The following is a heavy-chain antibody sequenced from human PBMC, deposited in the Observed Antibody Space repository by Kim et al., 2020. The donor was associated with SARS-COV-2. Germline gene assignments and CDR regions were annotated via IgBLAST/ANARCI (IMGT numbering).Heavy chain of an antibody. V-gene: IGHV4-59*01. J-gene: IGHJ6*02. D-gene: IGHD5-18*01. Sequence: TNYNASLTSRVTISVDTSKNQFALKLSSVTAADTAVYYCARVDTAMVMDVWGQGTTVTVSS. CDR2: T. CDR3: ARVDTAMVMDV.